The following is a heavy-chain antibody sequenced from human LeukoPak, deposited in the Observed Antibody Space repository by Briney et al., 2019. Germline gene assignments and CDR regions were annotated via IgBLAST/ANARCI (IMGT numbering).Heavy chain of an antibody. Sequence: GGSLRLSCAASGFTFSNYGLHWVRQAPGKGLEWVAFIRYDGSNKYYADSVKGRFTISRDNSKNTLYLQMNSLRAEDTAVYYCAADDYDAFDIWGQGTMVTVSP. CDR2: IRYDGSNK. CDR1: GFTFSNYG. V-gene: IGHV3-30*02. J-gene: IGHJ3*02. CDR3: AADDYDAFDI. D-gene: IGHD1-1*01.